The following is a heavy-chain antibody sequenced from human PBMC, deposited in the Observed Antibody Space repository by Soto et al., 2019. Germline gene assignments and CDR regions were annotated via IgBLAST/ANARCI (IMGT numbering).Heavy chain of an antibody. V-gene: IGHV1-2*04. CDR3: ARSTRRLFVGTIDEDSYYGMDV. CDR2: INPNSGGT. D-gene: IGHD2-21*01. CDR1: GYTFTGYY. J-gene: IGHJ6*02. Sequence: ASVKVSCKASGYTFTGYYMHWVRQAPGQGLEWMGWINPNSGGTNYAQKFQGWVTMTRDTSISTAYMELSRLRSDDTAVYYCARSTRRLFVGTIDEDSYYGMDVWGQGNTVTVSS.